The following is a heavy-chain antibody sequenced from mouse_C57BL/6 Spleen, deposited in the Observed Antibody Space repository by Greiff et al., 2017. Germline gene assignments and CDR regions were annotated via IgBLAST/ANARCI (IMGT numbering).Heavy chain of an antibody. CDR2: IYPGDGDT. CDR3: ARYTVVAGDYAMDY. CDR1: GYAFSSYW. V-gene: IGHV1-80*01. D-gene: IGHD1-1*01. J-gene: IGHJ4*01. Sequence: QVQLQQSGAELVKPGASVKISCKASGYAFSSYWMNWVKQRPGKGLERIGQIYPGDGDTNYNGKFKGKATLTADKSSSTAYMQLSSLTSEDSAVYFCARYTVVAGDYAMDYWGQGTSVTVSS.